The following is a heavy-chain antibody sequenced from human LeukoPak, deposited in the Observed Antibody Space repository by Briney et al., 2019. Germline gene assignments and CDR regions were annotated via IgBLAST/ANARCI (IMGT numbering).Heavy chain of an antibody. CDR2: ISNDGSNK. D-gene: IGHD3-10*01. Sequence: GGSLRLSCAASGFTFSSYAMHWGRQAPGKGLEWVAVISNDGSNKYYADSVKGRFTISRDNSKNTLYLQMNSLRAEDTAVYYCAKDFHYYGSGSYHRSYYYYMDVWGKGTTVTISS. CDR3: AKDFHYYGSGSYHRSYYYYMDV. J-gene: IGHJ6*03. CDR1: GFTFSSYA. V-gene: IGHV3-30*04.